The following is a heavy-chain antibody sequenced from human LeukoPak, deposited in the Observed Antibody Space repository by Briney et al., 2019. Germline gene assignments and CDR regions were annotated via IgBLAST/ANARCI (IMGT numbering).Heavy chain of an antibody. CDR3: ARAKSKRRSYGDRFDY. V-gene: IGHV4-34*01. J-gene: IGHJ4*02. D-gene: IGHD4-17*01. Sequence: SETLSLTCAVYGGSFSGYYWSWIRQPPGKGLEWIGEINHSGSTNYNPSLKSRVTISVDTSKNQFSLKLSSVTAADTAVYYCARAKSKRRSYGDRFDYWGQGTLVTVSS. CDR1: GGSFSGYY. CDR2: INHSGST.